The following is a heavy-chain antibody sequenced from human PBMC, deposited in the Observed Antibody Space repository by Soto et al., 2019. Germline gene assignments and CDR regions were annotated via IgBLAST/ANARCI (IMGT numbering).Heavy chain of an antibody. CDR2: INGGNGNT. V-gene: IGHV1-3*05. D-gene: IGHD6-19*01. CDR3: ARVSGWYHLDS. J-gene: IGHJ4*02. Sequence: QVQLVQSGAEEKKPGASAKVSCKASGYTFTSYAMHWVRQAPGQRLEWMGWINGGNGNTKYSPKFQGRVTITRDTAASTAYMELTSLRSEDTAVYCCARVSGWYHLDSWGQGTLVTVSS. CDR1: GYTFTSYA.